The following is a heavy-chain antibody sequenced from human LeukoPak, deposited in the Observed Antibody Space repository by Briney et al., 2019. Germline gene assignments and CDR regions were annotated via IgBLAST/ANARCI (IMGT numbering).Heavy chain of an antibody. CDR3: ARGTNPGNYGYFDL. CDR2: IYSSGST. CDR1: GGSISSNY. J-gene: IGHJ2*01. Sequence: SETLSLTCTVSGGSISSNYWSWIRQPPGKGLEWIGYIYSSGSTNYNPSLKSRVTISVDTSKNQFSLNLSSVTAADTAVYYCARGTNPGNYGYFDLWGRGTLVTVSS. D-gene: IGHD1-7*01. V-gene: IGHV4-59*01.